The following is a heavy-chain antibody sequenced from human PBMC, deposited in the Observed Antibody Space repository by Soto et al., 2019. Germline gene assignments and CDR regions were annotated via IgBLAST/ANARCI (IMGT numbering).Heavy chain of an antibody. D-gene: IGHD3-22*01. CDR3: ARESKEYYYDSSGYHCDY. Sequence: SETLSLTCTVSGGSISGYYWNWIRQPAGKGLEWIGHVYTSGSTKYNPSRKSRVTMSVDTSKNQISLKLSSVTAADTAVYYCARESKEYYYDSSGYHCDYWGQGTLVTVSS. CDR2: VYTSGST. J-gene: IGHJ4*02. V-gene: IGHV4-4*07. CDR1: GGSISGYY.